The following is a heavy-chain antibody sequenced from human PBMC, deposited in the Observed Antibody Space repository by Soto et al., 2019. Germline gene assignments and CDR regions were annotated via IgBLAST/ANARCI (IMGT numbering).Heavy chain of an antibody. CDR2: ISYDGSNK. CDR1: GFTFSSYA. V-gene: IGHV3-30-3*01. CDR3: ARDPGYYGSGSSSTTYYYYGMDV. J-gene: IGHJ6*02. Sequence: AGGSLRLSCAASGFTFSSYAMHWVRQAPGKGLEWVAVISYDGSNKYYADSVKGRFTISRDNSKNTLYLQMNSLRAEDTAVYYCARDPGYYGSGSSSTTYYYYGMDVWGQGTTVTVSS. D-gene: IGHD3-10*01.